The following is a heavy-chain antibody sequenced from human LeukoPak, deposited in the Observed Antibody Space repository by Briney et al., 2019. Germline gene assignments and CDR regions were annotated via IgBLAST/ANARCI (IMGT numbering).Heavy chain of an antibody. CDR3: ARLWGSVSGYFDY. D-gene: IGHD2-21*01. Sequence: GGSLRLSCAVSEYTFSRHGMHWVRQAPGKGLEWVAAIWYDGSDKYYADSVKGRFTISRDNSKNMLYLQMDSLRAEDTALYYCARLWGSVSGYFDYWGQGTLVTVSS. J-gene: IGHJ4*02. V-gene: IGHV3-33*01. CDR2: IWYDGSDK. CDR1: EYTFSRHG.